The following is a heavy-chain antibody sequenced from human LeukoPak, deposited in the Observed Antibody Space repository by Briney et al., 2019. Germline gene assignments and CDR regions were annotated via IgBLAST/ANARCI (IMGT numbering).Heavy chain of an antibody. CDR3: ARGLQQLVHRELSFDP. D-gene: IGHD6-13*01. V-gene: IGHV4-38-2*01. Sequence: SETLSLTCAVSGYSISSGYYWGWIRQPPGKGLEWIGSIYHSGSTYYNPSLKSRVTISVDTSKNQFSLKLSSVTAADTAVYYCARGLQQLVHRELSFDPWGQGTLVTVSS. CDR1: GYSISSGYY. J-gene: IGHJ5*02. CDR2: IYHSGST.